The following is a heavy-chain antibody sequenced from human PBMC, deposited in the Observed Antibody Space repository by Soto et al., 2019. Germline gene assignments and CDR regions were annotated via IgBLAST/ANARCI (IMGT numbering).Heavy chain of an antibody. CDR2: ISAYNGNT. Sequence: QVQLVQSGAEVKKPGASVKVSCKASGYTFTSYGISWVRQAPGQGLEWMGWISAYNGNTNYAQKLQGRVTMTTDTSTSTAYMELRSLRSDDTAVYYCARGTLGITIFGVVTHYPDSWGQGTLVTVSS. CDR1: GYTFTSYG. CDR3: ARGTLGITIFGVVTHYPDS. J-gene: IGHJ4*02. V-gene: IGHV1-18*01. D-gene: IGHD3-3*01.